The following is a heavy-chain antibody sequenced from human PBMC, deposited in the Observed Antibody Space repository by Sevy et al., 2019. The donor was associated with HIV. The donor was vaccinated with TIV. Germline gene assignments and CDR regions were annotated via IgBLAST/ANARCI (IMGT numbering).Heavy chain of an antibody. CDR2: LSFGGGEI. D-gene: IGHD2-8*01. CDR1: GFTFSKYS. J-gene: IGHJ4*02. CDR3: AREGCTKPHDY. Sequence: GGSLGLSCAASGFTFSKYSMSWVRQPPGKGLEWVSTLSFGGGEINYADSVKGRFTISRDNSKSSVYLQMNNLRPEDTAVYYCAREGCTKPHDYWGQGTLVTVSS. V-gene: IGHV3-23*01.